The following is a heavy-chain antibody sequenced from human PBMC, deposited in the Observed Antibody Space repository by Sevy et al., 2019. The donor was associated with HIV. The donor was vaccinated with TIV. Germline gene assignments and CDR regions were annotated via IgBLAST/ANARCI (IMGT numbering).Heavy chain of an antibody. J-gene: IGHJ5*02. CDR3: ARDLGEAALDP. D-gene: IGHD6-25*01. CDR2: INSYNHNT. CDR1: GYTFTSHG. V-gene: IGHV1-18*01. Sequence: ASVKVSCKASGYTFTSHGFSWVRQAPGQGLEWMGWINSYNHNTYSAQKLRGRVSMTTDTSTSTAYMELRSLRADDTAVSYCARDLGEAALDPWGQGTLVTVSS.